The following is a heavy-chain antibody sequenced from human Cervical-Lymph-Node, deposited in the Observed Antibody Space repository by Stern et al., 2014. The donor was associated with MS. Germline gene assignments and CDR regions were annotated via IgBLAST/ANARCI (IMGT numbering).Heavy chain of an antibody. J-gene: IGHJ5*02. V-gene: IGHV1-69*06. D-gene: IGHD4-17*01. CDR3: ARDRGHGGDYGLGFDP. CDR1: GGTFRGYA. Sequence: QVQLVESGAEVKKHGASVKVSCKASGGTFRGYAISWVRQTPGQGLEWMGGVTPIVEEANYEQKFQGRVTIIAETSTSTAYMELSSLRSEDTAVYYCARDRGHGGDYGLGFDPWGQGTLVTVSS. CDR2: VTPIVEEA.